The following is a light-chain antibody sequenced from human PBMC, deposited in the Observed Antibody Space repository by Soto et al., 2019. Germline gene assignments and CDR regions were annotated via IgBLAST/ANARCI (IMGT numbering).Light chain of an antibody. CDR1: SSNIGVGYA. CDR3: QSYGRGLNRV. CDR2: HYD. J-gene: IGLJ3*02. V-gene: IGLV1-40*01. Sequence: QSVLTQPPSVSGAPGQRVTVSCTGNSSNIGVGYAVHRHQQLPGAAPKLLIYHYDNRPSGFPDRCSGSHPGTSATLAITGLQAEDEADYYCQSYGRGLNRVFGGGTKVTVL.